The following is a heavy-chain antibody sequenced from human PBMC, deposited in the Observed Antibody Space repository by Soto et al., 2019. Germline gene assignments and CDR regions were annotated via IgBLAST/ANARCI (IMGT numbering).Heavy chain of an antibody. J-gene: IGHJ5*02. V-gene: IGHV4-34*01. Sequence: SETLSLTYAVYGGSFSGYYWSWIRQPPGKGLEWIGETNHSGSTNYNPSLKSRVTISVDTSKNQFSLKLSSVTAADTAVYYCARGREYYDSSGSGWFDPWGQGTLVTVSS. D-gene: IGHD3-22*01. CDR2: TNHSGST. CDR3: ARGREYYDSSGSGWFDP. CDR1: GGSFSGYY.